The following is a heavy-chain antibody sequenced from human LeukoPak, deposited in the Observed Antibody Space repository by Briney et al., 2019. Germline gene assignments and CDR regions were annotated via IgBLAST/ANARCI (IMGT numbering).Heavy chain of an antibody. D-gene: IGHD6-6*01. Sequence: GASVTVSCKASGYTFTIYGISWVRQAPGQGREWMGWISAYNGNTNYAQKLQGRVTMTTDTSTSTDYMEPRSLRSDDTAVYYCVRGMRAYGSSSGFDYWGQGTLVTVSS. CDR2: ISAYNGNT. V-gene: IGHV1-18*01. J-gene: IGHJ4*02. CDR1: GYTFTIYG. CDR3: VRGMRAYGSSSGFDY.